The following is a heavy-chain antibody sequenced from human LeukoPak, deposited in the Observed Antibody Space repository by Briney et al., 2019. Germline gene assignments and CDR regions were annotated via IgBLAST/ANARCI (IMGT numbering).Heavy chain of an antibody. CDR2: IFYSGST. V-gene: IGHV4-59*01. Sequence: SETLSLTCTVSGGSISSYYWSWIRQPPGKGLEWIGYIFYSGSTNYNPSLKSRVTISVDTSKNQFSLKLSSVTAADTAVYYCARSSGSYYKTGDYWGQGTLVTVSS. CDR1: GGSISSYY. CDR3: ARSSGSYYKTGDY. J-gene: IGHJ4*02. D-gene: IGHD3-10*01.